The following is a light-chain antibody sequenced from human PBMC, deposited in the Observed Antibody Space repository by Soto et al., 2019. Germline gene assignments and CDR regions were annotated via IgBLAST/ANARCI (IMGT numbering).Light chain of an antibody. CDR1: SSDVGGYKY. V-gene: IGLV2-14*01. CDR2: EVS. Sequence: QSALTQPASVSGSPGQSITISCTGTSSDVGGYKYVSWYQQHPDKAPKLIIFEVSNRPSGISSRFSGSKSGNTASLTISGLQAEDEADYSCCSYATGATWVFGGGTKLTVL. CDR3: CSYATGATWV. J-gene: IGLJ3*02.